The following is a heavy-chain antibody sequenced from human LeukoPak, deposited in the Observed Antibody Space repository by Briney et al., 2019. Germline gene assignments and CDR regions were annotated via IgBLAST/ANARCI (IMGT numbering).Heavy chain of an antibody. V-gene: IGHV3-30*03. J-gene: IGHJ6*02. CDR2: ISYDGSNK. CDR3: ATAYSPYYYGMDV. Sequence: GGSLRLSCAASGSTFSSYGMHWVRQAPGKGLEWVAVISYDGSNKYYADSVKGRFTISRDNSKSTLYLQMNSLRAEDTAVYYCATAYSPYYYGMDVWGQGTTVTVSS. D-gene: IGHD4-11*01. CDR1: GSTFSSYG.